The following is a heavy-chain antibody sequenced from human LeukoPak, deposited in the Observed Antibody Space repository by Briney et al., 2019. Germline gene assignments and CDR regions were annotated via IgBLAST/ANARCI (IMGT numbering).Heavy chain of an antibody. J-gene: IGHJ4*02. CDR3: ARVYSIRSFDY. CDR1: GYTFTGYY. D-gene: IGHD2-15*01. Sequence: ASVKVSCKASGYTFTGYYMHWVRQAPGQGLEWMGWINPNSGDTNYAQKFQGRVTMTRDTSINTAYMDLTRLSSDDTAVYYCARVYSIRSFDYWGQGTLVTVSS. V-gene: IGHV1-2*02. CDR2: INPNSGDT.